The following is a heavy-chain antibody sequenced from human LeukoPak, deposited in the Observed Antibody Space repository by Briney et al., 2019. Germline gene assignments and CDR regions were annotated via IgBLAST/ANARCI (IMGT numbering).Heavy chain of an antibody. D-gene: IGHD1-14*01. CDR2: IAYDGSRA. J-gene: IGHJ4*02. CDR3: TRYNNDHFDY. Sequence: GGSLRLSCAGSGFTFGGYGMHWFRQTPGKGLEWVAVIAYDGSRAFYADSAKGRFTISRDNSKNTLSVQMDDLRAEDTAVYYCTRYNNDHFDYWGQGTLVTVSS. CDR1: GFTFGGYG. V-gene: IGHV3-33*01.